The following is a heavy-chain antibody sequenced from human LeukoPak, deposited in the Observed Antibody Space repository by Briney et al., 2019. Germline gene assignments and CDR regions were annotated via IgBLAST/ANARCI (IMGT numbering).Heavy chain of an antibody. J-gene: IGHJ6*02. CDR3: ARGIYYDSSGYLSYYYYGMDV. CDR1: GGSLSSYY. CDR2: IYYSGTT. V-gene: IGHV4-59*01. Sequence: SETLSLTCTVSGGSLSSYYWSWVRQPPRKGLEWIGYIYYSGTTNYNPSLKSRVTISLATSKNQFSLKLSSVTAADTAVYYCARGIYYDSSGYLSYYYYGMDVWGQGSTVTVSS. D-gene: IGHD3-22*01.